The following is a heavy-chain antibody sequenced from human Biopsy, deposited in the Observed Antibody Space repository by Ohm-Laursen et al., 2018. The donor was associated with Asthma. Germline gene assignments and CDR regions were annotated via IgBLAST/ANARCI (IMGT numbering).Heavy chain of an antibody. J-gene: IGHJ4*02. CDR3: AKGEWELLEANFDY. CDR1: GFTFYDYA. D-gene: IGHD1-26*01. CDR2: ISWNSGSI. V-gene: IGHV3-9*01. Sequence: SLRLSRAASGFTFYDYAMHWVRQAPGKGLEWVSGISWNSGSIGYADSVKGRFTISRDNAKNSLYLQMNSLRAEDTALYYCAKGEWELLEANFDYWGQGTLVTVSS.